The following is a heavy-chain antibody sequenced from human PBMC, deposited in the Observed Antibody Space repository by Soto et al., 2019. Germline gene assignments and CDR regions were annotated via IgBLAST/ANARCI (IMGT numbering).Heavy chain of an antibody. Sequence: LGESLKISCKGSGYSFTSYWIGWVRQMPGKGLEWMGIIYPGDSDTRYSPSFQGQVTISADKSISTAYLQWSSLKASDTAMYYCARHNSVGARRYAFDIWGQGAMVTVSS. CDR2: IYPGDSDT. J-gene: IGHJ3*02. CDR3: ARHNSVGARRYAFDI. V-gene: IGHV5-51*01. D-gene: IGHD1-26*01. CDR1: GYSFTSYW.